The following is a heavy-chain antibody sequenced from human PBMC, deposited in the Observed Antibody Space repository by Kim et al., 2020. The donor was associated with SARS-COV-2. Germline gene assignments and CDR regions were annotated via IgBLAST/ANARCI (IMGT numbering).Heavy chain of an antibody. CDR3: TRVNPIPGRWYDAFDI. V-gene: IGHV3-73*01. D-gene: IGHD6-13*01. J-gene: IGHJ3*02. Sequence: VKNRFTISRDDSKNTAYLQMNSLKTEDTAVYYCTRVNPIPGRWYDAFDIWGQGTMVTVSS.